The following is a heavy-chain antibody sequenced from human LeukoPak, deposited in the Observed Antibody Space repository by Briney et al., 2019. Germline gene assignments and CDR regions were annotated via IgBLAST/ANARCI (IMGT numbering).Heavy chain of an antibody. CDR1: GFTFSSYA. CDR2: ISGSGGST. CDR3: ANKVVVVAAFDY. V-gene: IGHV3-23*01. Sequence: GGSLRLSCAASGFTFSSYAMSWVRQAPGKGLEWVSAISGSGGSTYYADSVKGRFTISRDNSKNTLHLQMNSLRAEDTAVYYCANKVVVVAAFDYWGQGTLVTVSS. D-gene: IGHD2-15*01. J-gene: IGHJ4*02.